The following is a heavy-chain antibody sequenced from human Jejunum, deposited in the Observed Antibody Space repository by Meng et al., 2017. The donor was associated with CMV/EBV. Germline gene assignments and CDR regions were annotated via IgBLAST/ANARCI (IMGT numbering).Heavy chain of an antibody. V-gene: IGHV1-18*01. J-gene: IGHJ4*02. CDR1: CYKFINYG. Sequence: CKASCYKFINYGITWVRQAPGQRPEWMGWISTLNGNTNFAQKVQGRVTMTRDTSTNTAYLELRDLRSDDTAVYYCARRTGSYSDYWGQGTMVTVSS. CDR2: ISTLNGNT. D-gene: IGHD1-26*01. CDR3: ARRTGSYSDY.